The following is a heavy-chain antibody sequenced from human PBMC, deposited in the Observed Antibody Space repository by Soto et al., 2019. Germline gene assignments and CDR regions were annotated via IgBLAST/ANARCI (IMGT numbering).Heavy chain of an antibody. V-gene: IGHV3-7*01. D-gene: IGHD1-26*01. J-gene: IGHJ4*02. CDR2: IKQDGNEK. CDR1: GFTFSSYW. CDR3: ARDILKWELNLDC. Sequence: PGGSLRLSCVASGFTFSSYWMSWVRQAPGKGLEWVANIKQDGNEKYYVDSVKGRFTISRDNAKNSLYLQMNSLRAEDTAVYYCARDILKWELNLDCWGQGTLVTVSS.